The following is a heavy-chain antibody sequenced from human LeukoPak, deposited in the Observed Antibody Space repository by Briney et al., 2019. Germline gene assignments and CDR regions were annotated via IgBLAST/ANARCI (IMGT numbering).Heavy chain of an antibody. D-gene: IGHD2-2*01. CDR1: GGSISSGDYY. Sequence: SETLSLTCTVSGGSISSGDYYWSWIRQPPGKGLEWIGYIYYSGSTYYNPSLKSRVTIPVDTSKNQFSLKLSSVTAADTAVYYCARQLLYYYYGMDVWGQGTTVTVSS. J-gene: IGHJ6*02. V-gene: IGHV4-30-4*01. CDR3: ARQLLYYYYGMDV. CDR2: IYYSGST.